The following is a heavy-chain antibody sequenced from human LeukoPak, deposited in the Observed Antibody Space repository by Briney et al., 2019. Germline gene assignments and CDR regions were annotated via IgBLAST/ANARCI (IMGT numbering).Heavy chain of an antibody. Sequence: ESGPALVKPTQTLTLTCTFSGFSLTTSGMRVNWIRQPPGKALEWLARIDWNDARFYSTSLKTRLTISKDTSNNQVVLTMTNMDPVDTATYYCARMRTDSSGLFDYWGQATLVTVSS. D-gene: IGHD3-22*01. CDR2: IDWNDAR. CDR1: GFSLTTSGMR. V-gene: IGHV2-70*04. J-gene: IGHJ4*02. CDR3: ARMRTDSSGLFDY.